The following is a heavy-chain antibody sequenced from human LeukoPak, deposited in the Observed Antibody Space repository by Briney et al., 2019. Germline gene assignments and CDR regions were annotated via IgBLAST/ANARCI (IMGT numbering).Heavy chain of an antibody. Sequence: ASVKLSCTASGGTFSSYAISWVRQAPGQGLEWMRGILPIFGTANYTQTFQGRVTITADESTSTAYMELSSLRSEDTAVYYCARDFQYQRLPNWVDPWCQGTLVTVSA. CDR2: ILPIFGTA. J-gene: IGHJ5*02. CDR1: GGTFSSYA. CDR3: ARDFQYQRLPNWVDP. D-gene: IGHD2-2*01. V-gene: IGHV1-69*01.